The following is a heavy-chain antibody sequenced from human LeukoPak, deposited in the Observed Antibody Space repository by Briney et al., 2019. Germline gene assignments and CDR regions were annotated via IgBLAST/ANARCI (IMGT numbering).Heavy chain of an antibody. CDR3: ARGKTSQNIVTRKTYNWFDP. J-gene: IGHJ5*02. CDR1: GFTFSSYA. V-gene: IGHV3-21*01. Sequence: TGGSLRLSCAASGFTFSSYAMSWVRQAPGKGLEWVSSISSSSNYIYYADSVKGRFTISRDNAKNSLYLQMKSLRAEDTAVYYCARGKTSQNIVTRKTYNWFDPWGQGTLVTVSS. D-gene: IGHD2/OR15-2a*01. CDR2: ISSSSNYI.